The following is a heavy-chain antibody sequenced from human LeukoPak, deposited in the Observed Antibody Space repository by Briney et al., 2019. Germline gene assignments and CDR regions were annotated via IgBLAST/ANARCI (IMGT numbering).Heavy chain of an antibody. Sequence: ASVKVSCKASGYTFTHYYMHWVRQARGQGLEWMGRIDGETGNTRYAQNFQGRVSMTRDTSTSTVYMELSSLRFEDTAVYYCARDPGGNYFGPGTHFAYWGQGALVTLSS. D-gene: IGHD3-10*01. V-gene: IGHV1-46*01. J-gene: IGHJ4*02. CDR2: IDGETGNT. CDR3: ARDPGGNYFGPGTHFAY. CDR1: GYTFTHYY.